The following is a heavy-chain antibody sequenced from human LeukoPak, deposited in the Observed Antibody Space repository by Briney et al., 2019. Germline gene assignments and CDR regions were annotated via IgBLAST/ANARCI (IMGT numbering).Heavy chain of an antibody. CDR2: IYYSGST. Sequence: SETLSLTCTVSGGSISSSSYYWGWVRQPPGKGLEWIGAIYYSGSTYYNPSLKSRVTISADTSKNQFSLQLTSVTAADTAVYYCAXXDLEGXVXAIHYWGQGTLVTVSS. V-gene: IGHV4-39*07. CDR3: AXXDLEGXVXAIHY. D-gene: IGHD2-21*01. CDR1: GGSISSSSYY. J-gene: IGHJ4*02.